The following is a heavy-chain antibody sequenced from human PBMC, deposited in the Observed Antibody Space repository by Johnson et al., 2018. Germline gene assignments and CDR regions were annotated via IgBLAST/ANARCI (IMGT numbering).Heavy chain of an antibody. Sequence: VQLVESGGGVVQPGGSLRLSCAASGFTFSNYAMSWVRQAPGKGLEWVSVISSSGGNTYYAVSVRGRFSISRDNYENTFYLNINNLRGPDTAVYYCAKDPCGSFCALVYWGQGTLVTVSS. V-gene: IGHV3-23*04. D-gene: IGHD1-26*01. CDR2: ISSSGGNT. CDR3: AKDPCGSFCALVY. CDR1: GFTFSNYA. J-gene: IGHJ4*02.